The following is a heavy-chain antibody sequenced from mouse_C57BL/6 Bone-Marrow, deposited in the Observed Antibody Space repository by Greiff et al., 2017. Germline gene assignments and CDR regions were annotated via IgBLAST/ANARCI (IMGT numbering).Heavy chain of an antibody. CDR2: LSDGGSYT. CDR1: GFTFSSYA. V-gene: IGHV5-4*01. D-gene: IGHD1-1*01. CDR3: ARDRGNYYGSSYYFDY. Sequence: EVQGVESGGGLVKPGGSLKLSCAASGFTFSSYAMSWVRPTPEKRLEWVATLSDGGSYTYYPDNVKGRFTISRDNAKNNLYLQMSHLKSEDTAMYYCARDRGNYYGSSYYFDYWGQGTTLTVSS. J-gene: IGHJ2*01.